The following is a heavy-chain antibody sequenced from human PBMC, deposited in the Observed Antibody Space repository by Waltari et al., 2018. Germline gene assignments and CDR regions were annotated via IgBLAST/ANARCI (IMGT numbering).Heavy chain of an antibody. Sequence: QVQLVQSGAVVKKHGSSVTVSCTASAGYFSASGINWVRQAPGQGLEWMARIIPILRKVDDAKNFQGRVTITAAASSRTDYMEVGRLTSDDTAIYDGARAQHSGIYWMDVRGKGTRVNVSA. D-gene: IGHD1-26*01. V-gene: IGHV1-69*11. CDR3: ARAQHSGIYWMDV. CDR1: AGYFSASG. CDR2: IIPILRKV. J-gene: IGHJ6*04.